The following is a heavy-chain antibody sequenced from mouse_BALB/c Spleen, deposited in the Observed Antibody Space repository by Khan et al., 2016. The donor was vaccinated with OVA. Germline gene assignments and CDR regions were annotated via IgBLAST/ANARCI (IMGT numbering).Heavy chain of an antibody. CDR3: ASGDYGLYYFDY. CDR1: GYTFTDYS. V-gene: IGHV1-77*01. J-gene: IGHJ2*01. D-gene: IGHD1-2*01. Sequence: QVQLKESGAELARPGASVKLACKASGYTFTDYSINWVKQRTGQGLEWIGDIYPGNGNPYYNEKFRDKATLTADNSSSTAYIQLSSLTSEDSAVYVCASGDYGLYYFDYWGQGTTLTVSS. CDR2: IYPGNGNP.